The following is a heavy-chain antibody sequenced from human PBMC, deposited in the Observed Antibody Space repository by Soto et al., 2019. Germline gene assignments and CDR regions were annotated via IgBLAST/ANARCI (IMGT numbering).Heavy chain of an antibody. Sequence: ASVKVSCKASGYTFTSYGISWVRQAPGQGLEWMGWISVYNGNTNYAQKLQGRVTMTTDTSTSTAYVELRSLRSDDTAVYYCARSKVGATMERYFDYWGQGTLVTVS. CDR3: ARSKVGATMERYFDY. CDR2: ISVYNGNT. D-gene: IGHD1-26*01. J-gene: IGHJ4*02. V-gene: IGHV1-18*01. CDR1: GYTFTSYG.